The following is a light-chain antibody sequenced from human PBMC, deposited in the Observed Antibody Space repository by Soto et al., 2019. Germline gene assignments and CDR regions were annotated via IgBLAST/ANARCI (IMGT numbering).Light chain of an antibody. CDR3: QLFSSYPLT. J-gene: IGKJ4*01. V-gene: IGKV3-20*01. Sequence: EIVMTQSPATLSVSRGERATLSCRASQSVSSNLAWYQQKPGQAPRLLIYDASSRATGIPDRLSGGGSGTDFTLTITRLEPEDFAVYYCQLFSSYPLTFGGGTKVDIK. CDR1: QSVSSN. CDR2: DAS.